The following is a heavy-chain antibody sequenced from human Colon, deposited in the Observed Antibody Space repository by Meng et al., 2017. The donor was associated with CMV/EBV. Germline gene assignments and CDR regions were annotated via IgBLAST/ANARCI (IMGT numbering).Heavy chain of an antibody. CDR3: VRESWYFDF. D-gene: IGHD6-13*01. CDR1: GYTFTAKH. V-gene: IGHV1-2*02. Sequence: QLVQSANELKKPSASAKVPCKTSGYTFTAKHVHWVRQAPRQGLEWMGWIYPQDGGTYFAQKFQDRVTLTRDTSITTAYMELSGLTSDDTXIYYCVRESWYFDFWGEGTLVTVSS. CDR2: IYPQDGGT. J-gene: IGHJ4*02.